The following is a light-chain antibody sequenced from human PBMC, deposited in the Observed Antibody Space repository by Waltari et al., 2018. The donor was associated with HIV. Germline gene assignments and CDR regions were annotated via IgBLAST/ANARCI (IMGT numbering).Light chain of an antibody. CDR3: SSSTTTTTLGL. CDR1: TSDVGGDNY. Sequence: QSALTQPASVSGSPGQSITISCTGTTSDVGGDNYFSWYQQHPGKAPKLLIYEVTNRPSGVSNRFSGSKSDSTASLTISGLQAEDEAEYYCSSSTTTTTLGLFGTGTKVTVL. J-gene: IGLJ1*01. CDR2: EVT. V-gene: IGLV2-14*03.